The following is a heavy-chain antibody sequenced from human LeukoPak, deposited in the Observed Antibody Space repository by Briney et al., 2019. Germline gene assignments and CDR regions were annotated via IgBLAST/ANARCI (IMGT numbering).Heavy chain of an antibody. Sequence: PGGSLRLSCAASGFTFSSYGVHWVRQAPGKGLEWVAVISYDGSNKYYADSVKGRFTISRDNSKNTLYLQMNSLRAEDTAVYYCAKDKEGFGELLYADYWGQGTLVTVSS. V-gene: IGHV3-30*18. CDR3: AKDKEGFGELLYADY. CDR2: ISYDGSNK. CDR1: GFTFSSYG. D-gene: IGHD3-10*01. J-gene: IGHJ4*02.